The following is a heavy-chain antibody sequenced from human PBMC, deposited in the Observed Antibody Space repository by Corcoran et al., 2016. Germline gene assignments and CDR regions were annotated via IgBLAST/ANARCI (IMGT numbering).Heavy chain of an antibody. J-gene: IGHJ5*02. D-gene: IGHD6-19*01. Sequence: QLQLQESGPGLVKPSETLSLTCTVSGGSISSSSYYWGWIRQPPGKGLEWIGSIYYSGSTYYNPSLKSRVTISVDTSKNQFSLKLSSVTAADTAVYYCARRASRWLVGGYPFDPWGQGTLVTVSS. V-gene: IGHV4-39*01. CDR1: GGSISSSSYY. CDR2: IYYSGST. CDR3: ARRASRWLVGGYPFDP.